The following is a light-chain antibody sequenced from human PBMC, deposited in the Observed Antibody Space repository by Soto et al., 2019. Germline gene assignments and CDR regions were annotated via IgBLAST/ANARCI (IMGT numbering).Light chain of an antibody. Sequence: DIVMTQSPDSLAVSLGARATINCKSSQSVLYSSNYKNYLVWYQQKTGQPPKMXIYWESTRESGVPDRLSGSGSGTDLNLTISRLQAEDVAVYYCQQYYRNTWTCGQGTKVDIK. CDR2: WES. V-gene: IGKV4-1*01. CDR3: QQYYRNTWT. CDR1: QSVLYSSNYKNY. J-gene: IGKJ1*01.